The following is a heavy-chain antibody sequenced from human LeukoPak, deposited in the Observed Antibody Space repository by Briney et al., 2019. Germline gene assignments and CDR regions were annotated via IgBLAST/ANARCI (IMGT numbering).Heavy chain of an antibody. CDR2: MYGSGTTT. D-gene: IGHD3-10*01. J-gene: IGHJ4*02. CDR1: GGSISNYY. V-gene: IGHV4-4*07. CDR3: ARDKELWFGGIDY. Sequence: SETLSLTCTVSGGSISNYYWSWIRQSAGKGLEWIGRMYGSGTTTNQNPSLEGRVTMSVDTSKNQFSLDLSSVTAADTAVYYCARDKELWFGGIDYWGQGTLVTVSS.